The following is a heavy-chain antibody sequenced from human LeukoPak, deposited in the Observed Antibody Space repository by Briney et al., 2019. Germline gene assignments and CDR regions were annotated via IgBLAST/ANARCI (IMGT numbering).Heavy chain of an antibody. J-gene: IGHJ4*02. CDR1: GGSFSGYY. D-gene: IGHD3-22*01. V-gene: IGHV4-34*01. Sequence: SETLSLTCAVYGGSFSGYYWSRIRQPPGKGLEWIGEINHSGSTNYNPSLKSRVTISVDTSKNQFSLKLSSVTAADTAVYYCARAPLDGYYDSSGYYSWGQGTLVTVSS. CDR2: INHSGST. CDR3: ARAPLDGYYDSSGYYS.